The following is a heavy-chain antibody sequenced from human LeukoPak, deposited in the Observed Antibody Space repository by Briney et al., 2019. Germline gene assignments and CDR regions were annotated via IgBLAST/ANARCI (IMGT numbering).Heavy chain of an antibody. CDR1: DDSISNYY. CDR2: IYTSGSA. J-gene: IGHJ6*03. CDR3: ASRSYPRYYDFWSGYYWHMDV. D-gene: IGHD3-3*01. Sequence: TPSETLSLTCTVSDDSISNYYWSWIRQPAGKGLEWIGRIYTSGSANYNPSLKSRVTMSIDTSKNQFSLKLSSVTAADTAVYYCASRSYPRYYDFWSGYYWHMDVWGKGTTVTVSS. V-gene: IGHV4-4*07.